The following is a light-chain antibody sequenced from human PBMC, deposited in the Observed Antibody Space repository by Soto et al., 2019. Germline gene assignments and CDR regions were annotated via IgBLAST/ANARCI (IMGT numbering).Light chain of an antibody. CDR2: DVS. CDR1: SSDVGGYNY. J-gene: IGLJ2*01. V-gene: IGLV2-14*03. Sequence: QSALTQPASVSGSPGQSITISCTGTSSDVGGYNYVSWYQQHPGKAPKLMIYDVSNRPSGVSNRFSGSKSGNTDSLTISGLQAEDESDYYCCSYTSSSTPVVFGGGTKLTVL. CDR3: CSYTSSSTPVV.